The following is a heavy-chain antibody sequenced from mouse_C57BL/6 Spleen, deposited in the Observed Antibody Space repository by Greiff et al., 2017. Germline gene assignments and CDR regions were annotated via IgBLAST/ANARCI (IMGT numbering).Heavy chain of an antibody. CDR3: ARYGVYYGSSPYYAMDY. D-gene: IGHD1-1*01. Sequence: VQLKESGPGLAKPSQTLSLTCSVTGYSITSDYWNWIRKFPGNKLEYMGYISYSGSTYYNPSLKSRVSITRDTSKNKYSLQLDSVPTEDTSTYYCARYGVYYGSSPYYAMDYWGQGTSVTVSS. J-gene: IGHJ4*01. V-gene: IGHV3-8*01. CDR1: GYSITSDY. CDR2: ISYSGST.